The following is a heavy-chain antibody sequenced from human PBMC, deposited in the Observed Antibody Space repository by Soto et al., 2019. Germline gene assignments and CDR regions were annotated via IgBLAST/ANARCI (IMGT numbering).Heavy chain of an antibody. Sequence: SGTLSLTFTVSGGSISSYYWSWVGQPPGKGLEWIGYIYYSGSTNYNPSLKSRVTISVDTSKNQFSLKLSSVTAADTAVYYCARHVGLTVTADRDYFDYWGQGTLVSVSS. J-gene: IGHJ4*02. D-gene: IGHD2-21*02. CDR2: IYYSGST. CDR1: GGSISSYY. CDR3: ARHVGLTVTADRDYFDY. V-gene: IGHV4-59*08.